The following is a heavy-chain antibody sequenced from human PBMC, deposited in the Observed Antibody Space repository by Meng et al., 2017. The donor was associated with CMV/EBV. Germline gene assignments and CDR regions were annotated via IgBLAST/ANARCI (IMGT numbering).Heavy chain of an antibody. CDR2: ISSSGSTI. D-gene: IGHD6-13*01. CDR3: ASRIAALYYYYYGMDV. CDR1: GFTFSSYE. J-gene: IGHJ6*02. V-gene: IGHV3-48*03. Sequence: GGSLRLSCAASGFTFSSYEMNWVRQAPGKGLEWVSYISSSGSTIYYADSVKGRFTISRDNAKNSLYLQMNSLRAEDTAVYYCASRIAALYYYYYGMDVRGQGTTVTVSS.